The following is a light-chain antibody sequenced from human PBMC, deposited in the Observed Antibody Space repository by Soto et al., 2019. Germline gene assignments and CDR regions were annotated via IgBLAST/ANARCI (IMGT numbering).Light chain of an antibody. CDR1: SSDVGGYNY. V-gene: IGLV2-14*01. J-gene: IGLJ1*01. Sequence: QSALTQPASVSGSPGQSISISCTGTSSDVGGYNYVSWYQQHPGKAPKLMIYEVSNRPSGDSNRFSASKSGTTASLTISGCQAEDEADYYCSSYTSSSTPVFGT. CDR3: SSYTSSSTPV. CDR2: EVS.